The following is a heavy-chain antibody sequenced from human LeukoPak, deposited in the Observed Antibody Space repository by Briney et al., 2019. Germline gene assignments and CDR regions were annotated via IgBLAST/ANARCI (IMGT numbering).Heavy chain of an antibody. CDR2: IYSSGSA. J-gene: IGHJ6*02. D-gene: IGHD6-25*01. Sequence: SETLSLTCTVSGGSIRIFYWSWIRQPAGKGLEWIGRIYSSGSANYNPSLRSRVTMSVDTSKNQFSLRLTSVTAADTAVYYCARERDAAAPYYGMDVWGQGTTVTVSS. V-gene: IGHV4-4*07. CDR1: GGSIRIFY. CDR3: ARERDAAAPYYGMDV.